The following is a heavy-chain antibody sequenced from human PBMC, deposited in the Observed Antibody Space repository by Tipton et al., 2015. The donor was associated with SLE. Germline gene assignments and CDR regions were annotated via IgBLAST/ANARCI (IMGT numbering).Heavy chain of an antibody. CDR3: ASMIVVIPVEARRDGMDV. V-gene: IGHV4-61*08. J-gene: IGHJ6*02. CDR1: GGSISSGGYY. D-gene: IGHD2-2*01. CDR2: IYHSGST. Sequence: LRLSCTVPGGSISSGGYYWSWIRHHPGKGLEWIGYIYHSGSTNYNPSLKSRVNISVDTSKNQFSLKLSSVTAADTAVYYCASMIVVIPVEARRDGMDVWGQGTTVTVSS.